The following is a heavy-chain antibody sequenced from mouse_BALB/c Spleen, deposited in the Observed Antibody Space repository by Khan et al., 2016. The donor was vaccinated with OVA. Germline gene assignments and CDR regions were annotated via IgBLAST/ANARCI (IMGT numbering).Heavy chain of an antibody. J-gene: IGHJ2*01. D-gene: IGHD1-1*01. CDR3: ARRSLRWDFDY. V-gene: IGHV1-7*01. CDR2: INPSTGYT. Sequence: VQLQESGAELAKPGASVKMSCKASGYTFINYWILWVKQRPGQGLEWIGYINPSTGYTEYNQNFKDKATLTADKSSSTAYMQLSSLTSEDSAVYYCARRSLRWDFDYWGQGTTLTVSS. CDR1: GYTFINYW.